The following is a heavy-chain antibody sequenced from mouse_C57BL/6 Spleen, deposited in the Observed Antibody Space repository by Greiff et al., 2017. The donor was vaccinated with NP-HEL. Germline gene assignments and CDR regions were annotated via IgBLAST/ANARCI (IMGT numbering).Heavy chain of an antibody. Sequence: VQLQQPGAELVRPGSSVKLSCKASGYTFTSYWMHWVKQRPIHGLEWIGNIDPSDSETHYNQKFKDKATLTVDKSSSTAYMQLSSLTSEDSAVYYCARGDSSGYVRVWFAYWGQGTLVTVSA. CDR2: IDPSDSET. J-gene: IGHJ3*01. V-gene: IGHV1-52*01. D-gene: IGHD3-2*02. CDR1: GYTFTSYW. CDR3: ARGDSSGYVRVWFAY.